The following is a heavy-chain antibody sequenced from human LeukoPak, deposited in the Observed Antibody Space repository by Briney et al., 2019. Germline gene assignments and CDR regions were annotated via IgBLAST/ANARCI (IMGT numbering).Heavy chain of an antibody. CDR2: IDSKNGDT. CDR1: GYPFSDYY. V-gene: IGHV1-2*02. Sequence: ASVKVSCKTSGYPFSDYYIHWIRQASGQGLESMGWIDSKNGDTMYAQRSEGRLTISMDTSIDTVYMELSSLRYDDTAVYYCARLSALWGQRTLVTVSS. J-gene: IGHJ4*02. CDR3: ARLSAL.